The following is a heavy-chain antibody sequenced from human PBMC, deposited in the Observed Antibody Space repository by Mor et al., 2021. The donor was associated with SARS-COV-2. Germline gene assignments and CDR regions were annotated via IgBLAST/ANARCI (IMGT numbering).Heavy chain of an antibody. J-gene: IGHJ4*02. V-gene: IGHV3-48*03. CDR2: ISSSGSTI. D-gene: IGHD3-22*01. CDR3: ARGLTGYYDSSGYCYFDY. Sequence: VSYISSSGSTIYYADSVKGRFTISRDNAKNSLYLQMNSLRAEDTAVYYCARGLTGYYDSSGYCYFDYWGQGTLVT.